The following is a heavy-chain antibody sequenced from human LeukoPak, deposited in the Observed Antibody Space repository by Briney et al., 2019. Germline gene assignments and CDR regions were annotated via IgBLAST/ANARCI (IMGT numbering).Heavy chain of an antibody. V-gene: IGHV1-3*01. Sequence: ASVKVSCKASGYTFTSYAMHWVRQAPGQRLEWMGWINAGNGNTKYSQKFQGRVTITRDTSASTAYMELSSLRSEDTAVYYCARDMIPYGDYVFDYWGQGTLVTVS. J-gene: IGHJ4*02. D-gene: IGHD4-17*01. CDR3: ARDMIPYGDYVFDY. CDR1: GYTFTSYA. CDR2: INAGNGNT.